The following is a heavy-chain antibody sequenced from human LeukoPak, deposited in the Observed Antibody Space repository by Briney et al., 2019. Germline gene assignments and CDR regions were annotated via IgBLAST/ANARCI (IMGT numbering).Heavy chain of an antibody. Sequence: PSETLSLTCAVYGGSFSGYYWSWIRQPPGKGLEWIGEINHSGSTNYNPSLKSRVTMSVDTSKNQFSLKLSSVTAADTAVYYCARDLISLKYFDYWGQGTLVTVSS. CDR2: INHSGST. CDR3: ARDLISLKYFDY. J-gene: IGHJ4*02. V-gene: IGHV4-34*01. D-gene: IGHD4/OR15-4a*01. CDR1: GGSFSGYY.